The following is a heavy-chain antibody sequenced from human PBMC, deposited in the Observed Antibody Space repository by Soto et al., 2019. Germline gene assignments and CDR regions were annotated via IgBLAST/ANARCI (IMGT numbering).Heavy chain of an antibody. CDR2: IYYSGST. V-gene: IGHV4-59*08. CDR1: GGSISSYY. J-gene: IGHJ4*02. CDR3: AMLPLRYYRGYFDY. D-gene: IGHD3-9*01. Sequence: QVQLQESGPGLVKPSETLSLTCTVSGGSISSYYWSWIRQPPGKGLEWIGYIYYSGSTNYNPSLKSRVTISVDTSKNQFSLKLSSVTAADTAVYYCAMLPLRYYRGYFDYWGQGTLVTVSS.